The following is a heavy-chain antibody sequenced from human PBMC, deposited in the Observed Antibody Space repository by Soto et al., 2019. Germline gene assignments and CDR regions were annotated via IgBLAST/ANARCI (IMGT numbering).Heavy chain of an antibody. D-gene: IGHD2-15*01. V-gene: IGHV3-7*01. CDR3: ARDVEPCRGGSCNTVLDY. Sequence: EVQLVESGGGLVQPGGSLRLSCATSGFTFSRNYMSWVRQAPGKGLEWVAHIKEDGSEKYYVDSVKGRFTISRDNAENSLFLQMNSLRVEDTAVYYSARDVEPCRGGSCNTVLDYWCQGTLVTVSS. J-gene: IGHJ4*02. CDR1: GFTFSRNY. CDR2: IKEDGSEK.